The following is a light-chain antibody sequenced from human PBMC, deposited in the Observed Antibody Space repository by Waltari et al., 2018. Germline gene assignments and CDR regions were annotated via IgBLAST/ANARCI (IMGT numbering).Light chain of an antibody. Sequence: SYELTQSPSVSVSPGQKASITCSGDKLGNKYSFWYQVKPGQSPVLVIYQVTKRPSGIPERFSGSNSGNPATLTVSGTQAMDEADYFCQAWDSNTAWVFGGGTKLTVL. J-gene: IGLJ3*02. CDR1: KLGNKY. V-gene: IGLV3-1*01. CDR3: QAWDSNTAWV. CDR2: QVT.